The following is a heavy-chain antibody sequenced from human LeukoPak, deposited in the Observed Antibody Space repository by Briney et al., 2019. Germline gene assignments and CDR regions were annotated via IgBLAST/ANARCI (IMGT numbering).Heavy chain of an antibody. V-gene: IGHV3-23*01. CDR1: GFTFHTYA. J-gene: IGHJ4*02. CDR2: ISGSGQST. Sequence: QPGGSLRLSCVASGFTFHTYAMVWVRQAPGKGLEWVSTISGSGQSTYYADSVKDRFSISRDNSGNTLFLQMDGLRPDDTATYYCAKNRGGVAAASDYWGQGTVVTVSS. D-gene: IGHD6-13*01. CDR3: AKNRGGVAAASDY.